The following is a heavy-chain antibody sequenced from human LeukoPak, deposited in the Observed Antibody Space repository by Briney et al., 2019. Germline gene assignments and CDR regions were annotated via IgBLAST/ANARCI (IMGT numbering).Heavy chain of an antibody. Sequence: PSETLSLTCTVSGGSISSGGYYWSWIRQPPGKGLEWIGYIYHSGSTYYNPSLKSRVTISVDRSKNQFSLKLSSVTAADTAVYYCASWPVGWYGEDSWGQGTLVTVSS. J-gene: IGHJ4*02. CDR3: ASWPVGWYGEDS. V-gene: IGHV4-30-2*01. CDR1: GGSISSGGYY. CDR2: IYHSGST. D-gene: IGHD6-19*01.